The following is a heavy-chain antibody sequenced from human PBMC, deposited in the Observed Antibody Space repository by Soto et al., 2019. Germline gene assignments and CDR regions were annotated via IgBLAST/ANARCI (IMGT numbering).Heavy chain of an antibody. CDR3: ARMVRGDILTKNWFDP. D-gene: IGHD3-10*01. CDR1: GFTFSTYV. V-gene: IGHV3-30-3*01. J-gene: IGHJ5*02. CDR2: ISYDGSNK. Sequence: QEQLVESGGGVVQPGRSLRLSCAASGFTFSTYVMHWVRQAPGKGLEWVALISYDGSNKYYADSVKGRFTISRDNSKNTLYLQMDSLRAEDTAVSYCARMVRGDILTKNWFDPWGQGTLVTVSS.